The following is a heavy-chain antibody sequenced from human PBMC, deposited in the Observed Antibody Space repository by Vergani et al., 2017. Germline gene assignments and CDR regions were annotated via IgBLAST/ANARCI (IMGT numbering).Heavy chain of an antibody. Sequence: QVQLVESGGGVVQPGTSLRLSCVVSGFALNRHTMYWVRQAPGKGREGVVGISFDGTNEYYPDLVKGRFTISRDIAKNTLYLQVRSLRLEDTGVYHCVRDRGLCAGGRCYTESWDYWGQGTPVTVSA. CDR1: GFALNRHT. D-gene: IGHD2-2*02. J-gene: IGHJ4*02. CDR2: ISFDGTNE. CDR3: VRDRGLCAGGRCYTESWDY. V-gene: IGHV3-30-3*01.